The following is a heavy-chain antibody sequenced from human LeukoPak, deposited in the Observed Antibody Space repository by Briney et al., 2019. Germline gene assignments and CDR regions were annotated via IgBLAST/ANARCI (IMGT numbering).Heavy chain of an antibody. V-gene: IGHV4-61*02. Sequence: SETLSLTCTVSGGSISSGSYYWSWIRQPPGKGLEWIGRIYTSGSTNYNPSLKSRVTISVDTSKNQFSLKLSSVTAADTAVYYCARVQGDGDFYFDYWGQGTLVTVSS. CDR3: ARVQGDGDFYFDY. CDR1: GGSISSGSYY. CDR2: IYTSGST. D-gene: IGHD4-17*01. J-gene: IGHJ4*02.